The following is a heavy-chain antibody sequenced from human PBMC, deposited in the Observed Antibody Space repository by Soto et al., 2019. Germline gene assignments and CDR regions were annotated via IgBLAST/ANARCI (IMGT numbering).Heavy chain of an antibody. D-gene: IGHD1-26*01. CDR1: GFTFSSYG. CDR3: AKESFSGSYYSAFDI. J-gene: IGHJ3*02. V-gene: IGHV3-30*18. CDR2: ISYDGSNK. Sequence: PGGSLRLSCAASGFTFSSYGMHWVRQAPGKGLEWVAVISYDGSNKYYADSVKGRFTISRDNSKNTLYLQMNSLRAEDTAVYYCAKESFSGSYYSAFDIWGQGTMFSVPS.